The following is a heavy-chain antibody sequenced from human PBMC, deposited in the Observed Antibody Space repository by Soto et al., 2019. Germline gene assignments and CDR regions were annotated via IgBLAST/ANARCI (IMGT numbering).Heavy chain of an antibody. D-gene: IGHD3-10*01. J-gene: IGHJ4*02. CDR2: TRPNNGNT. CDR3: VRDLDGSGSYYTDY. Sequence: QVQLAQSGAEVKKPGASVKVSCKDSGYSFSIYGINWVRQAPGQGLEWMGWTRPNNGNTKYAQNLQGRVSMTTDTSTSTAYMELRSLRPDDTAVYYCVRDLDGSGSYYTDYWGKGTLVPVSS. V-gene: IGHV1-18*01. CDR1: GYSFSIYG.